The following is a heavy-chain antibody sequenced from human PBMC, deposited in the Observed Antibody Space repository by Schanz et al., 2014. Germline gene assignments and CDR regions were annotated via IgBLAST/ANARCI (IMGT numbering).Heavy chain of an antibody. CDR1: RYTFNTYG. J-gene: IGHJ4*02. D-gene: IGHD3-3*01. V-gene: IGHV1-18*01. CDR3: ARGFDFWDR. CDR2: ISPYTGNT. Sequence: QGQLVQSGPEVKEPGASVKVSCEASRYTFNTYGLNWVRQAPGQGLEWMGWISPYTGNTHYFDKMEGRVTMTTDTSTSTAYMELRSLRSDDTAMYYCARGFDFWDRWGQGTLVIVSA.